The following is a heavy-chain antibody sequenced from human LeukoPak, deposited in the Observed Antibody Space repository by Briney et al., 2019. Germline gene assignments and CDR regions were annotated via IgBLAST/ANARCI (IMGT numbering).Heavy chain of an antibody. CDR3: AKGPIAYYYDSSGYFVDY. CDR2: ISGSGGST. V-gene: IGHV3-23*01. J-gene: IGHJ4*02. CDR1: GFTFSSYA. D-gene: IGHD3-22*01. Sequence: GGSLRLSCAASGFTFSSYAMSWVRQAPGKGLEWVSAISGSGGSTYYADSVKGRFTISSDNSKNTLYLQMNSLRAEDTAVYYCAKGPIAYYYDSSGYFVDYWGQGTLVTVSS.